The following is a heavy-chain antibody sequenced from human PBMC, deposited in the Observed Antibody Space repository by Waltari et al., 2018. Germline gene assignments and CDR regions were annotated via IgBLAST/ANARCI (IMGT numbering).Heavy chain of an antibody. Sequence: QVQLQESGPGLVKPSETLSLTCTVSGGSISSYYWSWHRQPPGKGLEWIGYIYYSGSTNYNPSLKSRVTISVDTSKNQFSLKLSSVTAADTAVYYCARRVAAAVNYYYYYYMDVWGKGTTVTISS. CDR3: ARRVAAAVNYYYYYYMDV. CDR1: GGSISSYY. D-gene: IGHD6-13*01. CDR2: IYYSGST. J-gene: IGHJ6*03. V-gene: IGHV4-59*08.